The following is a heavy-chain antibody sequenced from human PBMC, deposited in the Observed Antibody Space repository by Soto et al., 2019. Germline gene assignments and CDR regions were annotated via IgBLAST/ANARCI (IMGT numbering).Heavy chain of an antibody. D-gene: IGHD3-10*01. Sequence: EGQLLESGGGLVQPGGCLRLSCVASGFTFKNFAMTWVRQAPGKGMEWVSAIGGSGSSANYADSVKGRFTVSRDDSKSTLYLQMSGLRVDDTALYYCAKDAVAYNGEWDWFDLWGQGTLVTVSS. J-gene: IGHJ5*02. CDR1: GFTFKNFA. CDR2: IGGSGSSA. V-gene: IGHV3-23*01. CDR3: AKDAVAYNGEWDWFDL.